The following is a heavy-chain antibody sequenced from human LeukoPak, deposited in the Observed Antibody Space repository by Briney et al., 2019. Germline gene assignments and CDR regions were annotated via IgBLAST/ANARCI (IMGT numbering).Heavy chain of an antibody. D-gene: IGHD2-2*01. CDR3: AKSRGASWLNYYYFDH. J-gene: IGHJ4*02. V-gene: IGHV4-61*02. Sequence: SETLSLTCTVSGGSISSGSYYWSWIRQPAGKGLEWIGRIYTSGSTNYNPSLKSRVTISVDTSKNQFSLKLSSVTAADTAVYYCAKSRGASWLNYYYFDHWGQGTLLTVSS. CDR2: IYTSGST. CDR1: GGSISSGSYY.